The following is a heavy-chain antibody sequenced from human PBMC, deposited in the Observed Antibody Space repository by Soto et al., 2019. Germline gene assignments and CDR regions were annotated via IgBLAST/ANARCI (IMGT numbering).Heavy chain of an antibody. J-gene: IGHJ5*02. CDR2: IIPIFGTA. D-gene: IGHD4-17*01. CDR1: GGTFSSYA. CDR3: ASKPSADGDYGWFDP. V-gene: IGHV1-69*01. Sequence: QVQLVQSGAEVKKPGSSVKVSCKASGGTFSSYAISWVRQAPGQGLEWMGGIIPIFGTANDAQKFQGRVKSTADESTSTAYMELSSVRSEDTAVYYCASKPSADGDYGWFDPGGQGTLVTVSS.